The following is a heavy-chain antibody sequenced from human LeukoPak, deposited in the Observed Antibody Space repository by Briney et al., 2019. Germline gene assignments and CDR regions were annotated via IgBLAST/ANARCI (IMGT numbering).Heavy chain of an antibody. CDR1: GFAFGSEA. D-gene: IGHD6-13*01. Sequence: GGSLRLSCAVSGFAFGSEAMSWVRQSPARGLEWVASISPGGGTTYYADYVKGRFTISRDNSKNSLFVQMNSLRAEDTAVYYCAKDPLCSSSCPNWFGPWGKGTLVTVSS. CDR3: AKDPLCSSSCPNWFGP. CDR2: ISPGGGTT. V-gene: IGHV3-23*01. J-gene: IGHJ5*02.